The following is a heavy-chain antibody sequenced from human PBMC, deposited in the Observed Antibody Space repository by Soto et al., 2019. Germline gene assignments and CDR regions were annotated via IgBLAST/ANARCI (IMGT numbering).Heavy chain of an antibody. CDR3: VGESFYRLDF. Sequence: GGSLRLSCAASGIILSNYHMNWVRQAPGKGLEWIGRSANKSNSYITQYAASVEGRFILSRDVSENLLFLQMNSLKIDDTAVYYCVGESFYRLDFWGRGALVTVSS. D-gene: IGHD3-16*01. CDR1: GIILSNYH. J-gene: IGHJ4*02. CDR2: SANKSNSYIT. V-gene: IGHV3-72*01.